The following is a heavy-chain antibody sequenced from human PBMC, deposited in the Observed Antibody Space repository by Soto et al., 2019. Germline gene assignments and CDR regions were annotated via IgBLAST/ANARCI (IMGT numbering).Heavy chain of an antibody. D-gene: IGHD2-21*02. CDR1: GGSISSGGYY. J-gene: IGHJ6*02. CDR3: ARVCGGACHHGMDV. V-gene: IGHV4-31*03. Sequence: QVQLQESGPGLVKPSQTLSLTCTVSGGSISSGGYYWSWIRQHPGKGLEWIGYIYYSGSTYYNPSLKSRVTMSVDPSKNQFSLKLSSVTAAATAVYYCARVCGGACHHGMDVWGQGTTVTVSS. CDR2: IYYSGST.